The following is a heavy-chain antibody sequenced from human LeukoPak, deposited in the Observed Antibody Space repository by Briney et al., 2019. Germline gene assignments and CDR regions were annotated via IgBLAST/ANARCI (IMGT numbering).Heavy chain of an antibody. D-gene: IGHD5-24*01. CDR2: IRSTAYSATI. Sequence: GGSLRLSCTTSGFNFGDHAMSWVRQTPGKGLEWVGFIRSTAYSATIEYAASVKGRFTIPRDDSKSIAYLQMNSLKTEDTAVYYCARSGPILRNGYNPDFWGQGTLVTVSS. CDR3: ARSGPILRNGYNPDF. J-gene: IGHJ4*02. V-gene: IGHV3-49*04. CDR1: GFNFGDHA.